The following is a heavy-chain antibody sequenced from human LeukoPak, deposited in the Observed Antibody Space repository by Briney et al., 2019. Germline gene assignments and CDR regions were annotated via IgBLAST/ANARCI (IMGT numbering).Heavy chain of an antibody. V-gene: IGHV4-34*01. CDR3: ARGSQTPPYGYVLGSYRVRAFDI. J-gene: IGHJ3*02. CDR2: INHSGST. D-gene: IGHD3-16*02. Sequence: ASETLSLTCAVYGGSFSGYYWSWIRQPPGKGLEWIGEINHSGSTNYNPSLKSRVTISVDTSKNQFSLKLSSVTAADTAVYDCARGSQTPPYGYVLGSYRVRAFDIWGQGTMVTVSS. CDR1: GGSFSGYY.